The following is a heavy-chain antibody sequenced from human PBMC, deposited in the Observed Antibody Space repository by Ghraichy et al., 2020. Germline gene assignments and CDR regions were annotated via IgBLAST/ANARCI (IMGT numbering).Heavy chain of an antibody. D-gene: IGHD3-10*01. CDR3: ARDLGFYYGSGSSN. V-gene: IGHV3-53*01. J-gene: IGHJ4*02. CDR2: IYSGGST. Sequence: GGSLRLSCAASGFTVISNYMSWVRQAPGKGLEWVSVIYSGGSTYYADSVKGRFTISRDNSKNTLYLQMNSLRAEDTAVYYCARDLGFYYGSGSSNWGQGTLVTVSS. CDR1: GFTVISNY.